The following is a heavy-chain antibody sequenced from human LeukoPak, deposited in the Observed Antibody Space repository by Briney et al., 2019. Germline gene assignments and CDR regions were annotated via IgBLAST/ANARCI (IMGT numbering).Heavy chain of an antibody. D-gene: IGHD6-19*01. CDR2: IRFDGSNK. CDR3: ARGRWQWLALDY. CDR1: GFTFTTYG. V-gene: IGHV3-30*02. J-gene: IGHJ4*02. Sequence: GGSLRLSCAASGFTFTTYGMHWVRQSPGKGLEWVAFIRFDGSNKYYAYSVKGRFTVSRDNSKNTLYLQMNSLRAEDTAVYYCARGRWQWLALDYWGQGTLVTVSS.